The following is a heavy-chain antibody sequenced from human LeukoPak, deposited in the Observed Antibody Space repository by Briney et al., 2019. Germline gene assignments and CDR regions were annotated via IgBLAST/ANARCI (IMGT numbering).Heavy chain of an antibody. CDR3: SRDDGPFGGVRFDH. CDR1: GYTFTAYG. CDR2: ISANNGNT. D-gene: IGHD3-16*01. V-gene: IGHV1-18*01. J-gene: IGHJ4*02. Sequence: ASVTVSCKASGYTFTAYGIRWVRQAPGQGLEWMGWISANNGNTNYAQKVQGRVTMTRDTSTSTAYMELRSLRYDDTAVYYCSRDDGPFGGVRFDHWGQGTLVTVSS.